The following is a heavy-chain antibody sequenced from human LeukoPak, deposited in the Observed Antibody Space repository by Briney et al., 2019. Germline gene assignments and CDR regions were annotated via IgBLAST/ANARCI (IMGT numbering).Heavy chain of an antibody. J-gene: IGHJ4*02. CDR1: GFSFSNYA. CDR2: ISGSGGST. D-gene: IGHD6-6*01. Sequence: GGSLRLSCAASGFSFSNYAMSWVRQAPGKGLEWVSAISGSGGSTYYADSVKGRFTISRDNSKNTLYLQMNSLRGEDTAVYYCARYSRPSGFDFDYWGQGTLVTVSS. V-gene: IGHV3-23*01. CDR3: ARYSRPSGFDFDY.